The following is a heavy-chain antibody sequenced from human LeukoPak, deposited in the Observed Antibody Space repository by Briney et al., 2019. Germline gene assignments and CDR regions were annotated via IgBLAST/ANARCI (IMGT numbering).Heavy chain of an antibody. CDR1: GGSISSYY. D-gene: IGHD1-26*01. Sequence: SETLSLTCTVSGGSISSYYWSWIQQPPGKGLEWIGYIYYSGSTNYNPSLKSRVTISVDTSKNQFSLKLSSVTAAATAVYYCARTTLYYFDYWGQGTLVTVSS. J-gene: IGHJ4*02. CDR3: ARTTLYYFDY. V-gene: IGHV4-59*01. CDR2: IYYSGST.